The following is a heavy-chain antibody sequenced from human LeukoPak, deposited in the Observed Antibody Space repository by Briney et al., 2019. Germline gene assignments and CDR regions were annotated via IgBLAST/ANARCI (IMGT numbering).Heavy chain of an antibody. CDR2: IIGSGGST. Sequence: GGSLRLSCAASEFSFSNYAMTWVRQAPGKGLEWVSSIIGSGGSTYHADSVKGRFTISRDNSKNTLYLQMSSLRAEDTAVYYCAKSLAAAGRMYFDYWGQGTLVTVSS. CDR3: AKSLAAAGRMYFDY. V-gene: IGHV3-23*01. J-gene: IGHJ4*02. CDR1: EFSFSNYA. D-gene: IGHD6-13*01.